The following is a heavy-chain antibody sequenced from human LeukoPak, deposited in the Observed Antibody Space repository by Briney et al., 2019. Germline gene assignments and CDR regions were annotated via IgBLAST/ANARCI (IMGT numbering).Heavy chain of an antibody. V-gene: IGHV3-7*01. CDR2: IKQDGSEK. J-gene: IGHJ4*02. CDR1: GFTFSSYW. Sequence: GRTLRLSCAASGFTFSSYWMSWVRQAPGKGLEWVANIKQDGSEKYYVDSVKGRFTISRDNAKNSLYLQMNSLRAEDTAVYYCARDFFAFGGVIALLDSWGQGTLVTVSS. D-gene: IGHD3-16*02. CDR3: ARDFFAFGGVIALLDS.